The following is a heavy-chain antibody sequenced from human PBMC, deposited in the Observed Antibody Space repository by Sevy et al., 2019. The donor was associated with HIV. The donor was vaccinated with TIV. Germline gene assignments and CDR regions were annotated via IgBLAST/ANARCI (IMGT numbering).Heavy chain of an antibody. CDR2: LSFGCGEI. Sequence: GGSLGLSCAASGFTFSKYSMSWVRQPPGKGLEWVSTLSFGCGEINYADSVKGRFTISRDNSKSSVYLQMNNLRPEDTAVYYCAREGCTKPHDYWGQGTLVTV. D-gene: IGHD2-8*01. CDR1: GFTFSKYS. CDR3: AREGCTKPHDY. V-gene: IGHV3-23*01. J-gene: IGHJ4*02.